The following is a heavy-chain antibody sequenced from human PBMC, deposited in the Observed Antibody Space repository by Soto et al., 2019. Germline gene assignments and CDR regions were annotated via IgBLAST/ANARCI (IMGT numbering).Heavy chain of an antibody. V-gene: IGHV1-18*01. Sequence: GASVKVSCKASGYTFTSYGISWVRQAPGQGLEWMGWISAYNGNTNYAQKLQGRVTMTTDTSTSTAYTELRSLRSDDTAVYYCASDKLAGPFDYWGQGTLVTVSS. D-gene: IGHD6-13*01. CDR3: ASDKLAGPFDY. J-gene: IGHJ4*02. CDR1: GYTFTSYG. CDR2: ISAYNGNT.